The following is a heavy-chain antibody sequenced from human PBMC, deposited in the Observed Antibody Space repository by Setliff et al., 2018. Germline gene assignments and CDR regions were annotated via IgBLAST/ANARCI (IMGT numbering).Heavy chain of an antibody. CDR1: GYTFTSYG. D-gene: IGHD6-13*01. V-gene: IGHV1-18*01. Sequence: ASVKVSCKASGYTFTSYGISWVRQAPGQELEGMGWISAYNGNTNYAQKLQGRVTMTTDTSTSTAYMELRSLRSDDTAVYYCARGYSSSWQSRMGFDPWGQGTLVTVSS. CDR3: ARGYSSSWQSRMGFDP. J-gene: IGHJ5*02. CDR2: ISAYNGNT.